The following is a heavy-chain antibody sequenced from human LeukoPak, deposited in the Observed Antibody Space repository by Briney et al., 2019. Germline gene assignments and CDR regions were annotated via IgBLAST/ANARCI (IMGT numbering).Heavy chain of an antibody. J-gene: IGHJ4*02. CDR3: ATGSFRSSLGGYFDY. V-gene: IGHV3-53*04. CDR2: IYSGDNT. CDR1: GFTVSSNY. Sequence: HPGGYLRLSCAASGFTVSSNYMSWVRQAPGKGLEWVSVIYSGDNTNYADSVKGRFTISRHNSKNTLYLQMNSLRAEDTAVYYCATGSFRSSLGGYFDYWGQGTLVTVSS. D-gene: IGHD6-6*01.